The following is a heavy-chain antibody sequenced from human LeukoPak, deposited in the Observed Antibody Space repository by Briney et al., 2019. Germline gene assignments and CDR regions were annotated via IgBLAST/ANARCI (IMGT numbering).Heavy chain of an antibody. D-gene: IGHD1-7*01. V-gene: IGHV4-34*01. CDR2: INHSGST. CDR1: SGTISTYY. CDR3: ASLSGTTEKVYYFDY. Sequence: SETLSLTCTVSSGTISTYYWSWFRQPPGKGLEWIGEINHSGSTNYNPSLKSRVTISVDTSKNQFSLKLSSVTAADTAVYYCASLSGTTEKVYYFDYWGQGTLVTVSS. J-gene: IGHJ4*02.